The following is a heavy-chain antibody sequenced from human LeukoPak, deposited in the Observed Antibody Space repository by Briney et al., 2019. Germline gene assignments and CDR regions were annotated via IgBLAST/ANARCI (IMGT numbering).Heavy chain of an antibody. Sequence: PGGSLRLSCAASGFTFSRNWMHWVRQVPGKGLVWVSRVNRDGGTTTYADSVKGRFTISRDNGKNTVYPQMNSLRAEDTAVYYCARDVHYGMDVWGQGTTVSVSS. CDR3: ARDVHYGMDV. D-gene: IGHD6-6*01. J-gene: IGHJ6*02. V-gene: IGHV3-74*01. CDR2: VNRDGGTT. CDR1: GFTFSRNW.